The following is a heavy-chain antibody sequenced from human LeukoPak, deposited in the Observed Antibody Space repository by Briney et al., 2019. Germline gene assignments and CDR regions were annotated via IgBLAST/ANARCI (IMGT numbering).Heavy chain of an antibody. CDR2: LKFDGTIT. CDR3: AGQASNWFDP. J-gene: IGHJ5*02. Sequence: SGGSLRLSCAASGFTFSSYWMHWVRQAPGKGLVWVSRLKFDGTITQYADSVKGRFTVSRDNAKNTLYLQMDSLRAEDTAVYYCAGQASNWFDPWGQGTLVTVSS. V-gene: IGHV3-74*03. CDR1: GFTFSSYW.